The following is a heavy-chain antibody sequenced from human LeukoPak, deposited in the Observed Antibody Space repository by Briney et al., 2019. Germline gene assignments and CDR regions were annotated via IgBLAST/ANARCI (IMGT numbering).Heavy chain of an antibody. J-gene: IGHJ4*02. CDR2: IYPGDSDT. D-gene: IGHD6-13*01. CDR1: GYSFTDFW. CDR3: ARLFGSTWPFDY. V-gene: IGHV5-51*01. Sequence: GESLKISCKGSGYSFTDFWIAWVRQMPGQGLEWMGIIYPGDSDTRYSPSFQGQVTISADKSISTAYLQWSSPRASDTAIYYCARLFGSTWPFDYWGQGTLVTVSS.